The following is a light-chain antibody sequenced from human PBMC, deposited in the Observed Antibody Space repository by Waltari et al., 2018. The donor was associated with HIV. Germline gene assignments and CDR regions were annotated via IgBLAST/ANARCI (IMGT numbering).Light chain of an antibody. J-gene: IGKJ4*01. V-gene: IGKV4-1*01. CDR3: QQYYTIVST. CDR1: RTLYFNSNNQNY. Sequence: IVMTQSPDSLPVSLGERATINCRSSRTLYFNSNNQNYLAWYQHKPGQSPKVLIYGATTRASGVPGRFSGSGSGTDFNLTISSPQADDVAVYYCQQYYTIVSTFGGGTKVEIK. CDR2: GAT.